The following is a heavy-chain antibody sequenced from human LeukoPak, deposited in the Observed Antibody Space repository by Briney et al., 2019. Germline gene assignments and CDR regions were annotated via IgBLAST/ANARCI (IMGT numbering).Heavy chain of an antibody. Sequence: SETLSLTCTVSGGSISSSHNYWAWIRQPPGKGLEWIGNIDYSGSTYYNPSLKSRVTISIDTSKSHFSLKLSSVTAADTAVYYCARQSGSHRFVPSIDYWGQGTLVTVSS. CDR1: GGSISSSHNY. J-gene: IGHJ4*02. V-gene: IGHV4-39*01. CDR2: IDYSGST. D-gene: IGHD1-26*01. CDR3: ARQSGSHRFVPSIDY.